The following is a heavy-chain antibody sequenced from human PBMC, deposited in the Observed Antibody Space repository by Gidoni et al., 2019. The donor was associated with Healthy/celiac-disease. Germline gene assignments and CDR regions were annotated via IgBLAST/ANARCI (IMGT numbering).Heavy chain of an antibody. CDR3: AKDHSLGGVYGSGSYSNYYYGMDV. CDR2: IRYDGSNK. J-gene: IGHJ6*02. V-gene: IGHV3-30*02. D-gene: IGHD3-10*01. CDR1: GFTFSSYG. Sequence: QVQLVESGGGVVQPGGSLRLSCAASGFTFSSYGMHWVRPAPGKGLEWVAFIRYDGSNKYYADSVKGRFTISRDNSKNTLYLQMNSLRAEDTAVYYCAKDHSLGGVYGSGSYSNYYYGMDVWGQGTTVTVSS.